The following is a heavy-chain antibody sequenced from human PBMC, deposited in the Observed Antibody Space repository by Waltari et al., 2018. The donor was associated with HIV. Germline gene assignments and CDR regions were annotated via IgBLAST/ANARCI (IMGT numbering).Heavy chain of an antibody. CDR2: VDYSGSA. V-gene: IGHV4-39*01. CDR1: GGSINSEIYY. CDR3: ATYSGSYWVH. Sequence: QLQLQESGPGLLKPSETLSLTCSVPGGSINSEIYYWGWIRQPPGKGLEWIGSVDYSGSAYSNPSLKTRVTMSLDTSKNQFSLKLKSVTAADTAVYYCATYSGSYWVHWGQGALITVSS. J-gene: IGHJ4*02. D-gene: IGHD1-26*01.